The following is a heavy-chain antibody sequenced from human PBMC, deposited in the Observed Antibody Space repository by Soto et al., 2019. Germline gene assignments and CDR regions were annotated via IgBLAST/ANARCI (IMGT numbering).Heavy chain of an antibody. Sequence: GGSLRLSCAASGFTFSSYAMSWVRQAPGKGLEWVSAISGSGGSTYYADSVKGRFTISRDNSKNTVYLQMNSLRVEDTAVYYCATEMGATQGPFDNWGQGTLVTVS. CDR2: ISGSGGST. CDR3: ATEMGATQGPFDN. D-gene: IGHD1-26*01. J-gene: IGHJ4*02. V-gene: IGHV3-23*01. CDR1: GFTFSSYA.